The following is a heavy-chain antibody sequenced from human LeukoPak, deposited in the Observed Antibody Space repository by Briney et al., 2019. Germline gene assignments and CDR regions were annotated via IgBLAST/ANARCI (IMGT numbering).Heavy chain of an antibody. CDR3: AKDPLGVPSHFDY. CDR1: GFTFSSYG. CDR2: IRYDGSNK. D-gene: IGHD3-10*01. V-gene: IGHV3-30*02. Sequence: GGSLRLSCAASGFTFSSYGMHWVRQAPGKGLEWVAFIRYDGSNKYYADSVKRRFTISRDNSKTTLYLQMNSLRAEDTAVYYCAKDPLGVPSHFDYWGQGTLVTVSS. J-gene: IGHJ4*02.